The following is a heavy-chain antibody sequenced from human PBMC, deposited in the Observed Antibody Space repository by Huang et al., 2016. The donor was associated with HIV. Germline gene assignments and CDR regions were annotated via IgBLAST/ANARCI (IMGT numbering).Heavy chain of an antibody. Sequence: QVQLVQSGAEVKTPGSSVKVSCKASGGTFSKYAISWVRQAPGEGLAWMGGIIPMFGTPNDARKFQGRVTITADDSTSTTDVEVSSLRSEDTALYYCARGQLGSYGDYDVLYWGQGTLVTVSS. J-gene: IGHJ4*02. CDR2: IIPMFGTP. D-gene: IGHD4-17*01. V-gene: IGHV1-69*13. CDR1: GGTFSKYA. CDR3: ARGQLGSYGDYDVLY.